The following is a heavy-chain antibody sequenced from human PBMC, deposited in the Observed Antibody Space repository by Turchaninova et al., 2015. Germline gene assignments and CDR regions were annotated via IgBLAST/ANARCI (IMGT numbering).Heavy chain of an antibody. J-gene: IGHJ4*02. CDR3: AHIRGGGNSPLFDY. V-gene: IGHV2-5*02. Sequence: QITLKESGPTLVKPTQTLTLTCTFSGFSLTTGPVGVGWIRQPPGTALEWLARISWDGDKRYSPSLKSMRTITKDTSKNQVVLTMTNMDPVDTATFYCAHIRGGGNSPLFDYWGQGTLVTVSS. CDR2: ISWDGDK. D-gene: IGHD4-23*01. CDR1: GFSLTTGPVG.